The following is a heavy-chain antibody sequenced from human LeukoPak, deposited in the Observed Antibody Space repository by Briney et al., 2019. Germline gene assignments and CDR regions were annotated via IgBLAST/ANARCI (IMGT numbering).Heavy chain of an antibody. J-gene: IGHJ4*02. Sequence: GASVKVSCKASGYTSTGYYMHWVRQAPGQGLEWMGRINPNSGGTNYAQKFQGRVTMTRDTSISTAYMELSRLGSDDTAVYYCAVEVRGGQTHLPFDYWGQGTLVTVSS. CDR2: INPNSGGT. D-gene: IGHD3-10*01. CDR3: AVEVRGGQTHLPFDY. CDR1: GYTSTGYY. V-gene: IGHV1-2*06.